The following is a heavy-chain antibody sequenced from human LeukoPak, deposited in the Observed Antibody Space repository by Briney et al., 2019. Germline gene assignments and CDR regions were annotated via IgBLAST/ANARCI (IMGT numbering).Heavy chain of an antibody. Sequence: GGSLRLSCAASGFTFSSYEMNWVRQAPGKGLEWVSTISASGGITYYTDSVKGRFTVSRDNSKNMLYLQMNSLRAEDTAVYYCAKGDHGDYRNRFDPWGQGTLVTVSS. V-gene: IGHV3-23*01. CDR2: ISASGGIT. CDR3: AKGDHGDYRNRFDP. D-gene: IGHD4-17*01. CDR1: GFTFSSYE. J-gene: IGHJ5*02.